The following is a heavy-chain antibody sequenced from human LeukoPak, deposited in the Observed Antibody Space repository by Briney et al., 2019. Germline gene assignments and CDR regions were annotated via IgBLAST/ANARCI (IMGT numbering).Heavy chain of an antibody. V-gene: IGHV4-34*01. D-gene: IGHD2-2*01. CDR3: ASGYQLPYY. CDR1: GGSFSGYY. Sequence: PSETLSLTCAVYGGSFSGYYGSWIRQPPGKGLEWIGEINHSGSTNYNPSLKSRVTISVDTSKNQFSLKLSSVTAADTAVYYCASGYQLPYYWGQGTLVTVSS. CDR2: INHSGST. J-gene: IGHJ4*02.